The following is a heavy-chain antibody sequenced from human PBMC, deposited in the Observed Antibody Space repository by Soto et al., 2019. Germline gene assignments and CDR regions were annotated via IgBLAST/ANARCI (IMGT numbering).Heavy chain of an antibody. Sequence: PSETLSLTCTVAGGSIISSSHYWVWIRQPPGKGLEWIGSIYYSGSTYYKPSLRSRVTISVDTSKNQFSLKLSSVTAADTAVYYCASYGDYGYYGMDVWGQGTTVTVSS. CDR1: GGSIISSSHY. D-gene: IGHD4-17*01. CDR3: ASYGDYGYYGMDV. V-gene: IGHV4-39*01. J-gene: IGHJ6*02. CDR2: IYYSGST.